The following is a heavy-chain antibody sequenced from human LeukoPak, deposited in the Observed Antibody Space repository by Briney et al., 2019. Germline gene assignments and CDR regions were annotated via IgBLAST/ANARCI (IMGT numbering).Heavy chain of an antibody. Sequence: GGSLRLSCAASGSTFSSYSMNWVRQAPGKGLEWVSSISSSSSYIYYADSVKGRFTISRDNAKNSLYLQMNSLRAEDTAVYYCARSFLSIAAAATDYWGQGTLVTVSS. CDR3: ARSFLSIAAAATDY. J-gene: IGHJ4*02. CDR1: GSTFSSYS. D-gene: IGHD6-13*01. V-gene: IGHV3-21*01. CDR2: ISSSSSYI.